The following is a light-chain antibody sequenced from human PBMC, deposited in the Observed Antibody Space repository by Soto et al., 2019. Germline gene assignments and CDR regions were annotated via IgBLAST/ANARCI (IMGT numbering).Light chain of an antibody. CDR3: HPSKQWLALP. CDR2: GAS. CDR1: PRISPN. V-gene: IGKV3D-15*01. J-gene: IGKJ4*01. Sequence: ERATLSCRALPRISPNLAWFQQKPGQAPRLLIYGASTSATGIPASFSGSGSRTELTLTIRRLHSDDSAVHSCHPSKQWLALPFGGGTKVDIK.